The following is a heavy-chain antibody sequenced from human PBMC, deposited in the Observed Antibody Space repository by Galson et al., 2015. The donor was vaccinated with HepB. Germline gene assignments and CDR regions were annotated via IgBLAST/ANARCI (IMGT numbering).Heavy chain of an antibody. CDR3: ARGGGGSCYPSPFDY. CDR2: IWYDGSNK. CDR1: GFTFSSYG. V-gene: IGHV3-33*01. Sequence: SLRLSCAASGFTFSSYGMHWVRQAPGKGLECVAVIWYDGSNKYYADSVKGRFTISRDNSKNTLYLQMNSLRAEDTAVYYCARGGGGSCYPSPFDYWGQGTLVTVSS. D-gene: IGHD2-15*01. J-gene: IGHJ4*02.